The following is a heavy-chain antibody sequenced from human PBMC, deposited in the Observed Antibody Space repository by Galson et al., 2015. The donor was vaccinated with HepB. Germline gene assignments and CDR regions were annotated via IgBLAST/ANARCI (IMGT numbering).Heavy chain of an antibody. J-gene: IGHJ6*02. CDR3: ARVSSTVKGYNGMDV. Sequence: CAISGDSVSSNSAAWNRIRQSPSRGLEWLGRTYYRSKWYNDYGVSVKGRIIITSDTSKNQLSLQLNSVTPEDMAVYYCARVSSTVKGYNGMDVWGQGTTVTVSS. CDR2: TYYRSKWYN. CDR1: GDSVSSNSAA. V-gene: IGHV6-1*01. D-gene: IGHD2-2*01.